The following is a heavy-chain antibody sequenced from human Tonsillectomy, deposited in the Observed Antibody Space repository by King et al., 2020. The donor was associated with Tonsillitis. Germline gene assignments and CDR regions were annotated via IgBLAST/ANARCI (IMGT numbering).Heavy chain of an antibody. D-gene: IGHD1-26*01. J-gene: IGHJ3*02. CDR1: GFSLSTNGVG. Sequence: ITLKESGPALVKPTQTLTLTCTFSGFSLSTNGVGVGWIRQPPGKALEWLALIYWDDAKRYSPSLKSRLTITRDTSKNQVVLAMTNMDPVDSGTYYCVHRDMWGLETFDIWGQGSVVTVSS. CDR2: IYWDDAK. V-gene: IGHV2-5*02. CDR3: VHRDMWGLETFDI.